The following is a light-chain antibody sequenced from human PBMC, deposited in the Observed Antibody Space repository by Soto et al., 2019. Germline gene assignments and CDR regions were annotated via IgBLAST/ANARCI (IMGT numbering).Light chain of an antibody. V-gene: IGKV3-15*01. J-gene: IGKJ3*01. CDR3: QHYET. CDR2: AAS. Sequence: IVLKQSPATPSVSPGARVTLSCMASESVSSNIAWYQKSLGQAPRLLIYAASTRANGVPARFCGSGSGTDFTLAISSLQAEDSAVYYCQHYETFGRGTKVVI. CDR1: ESVSSN.